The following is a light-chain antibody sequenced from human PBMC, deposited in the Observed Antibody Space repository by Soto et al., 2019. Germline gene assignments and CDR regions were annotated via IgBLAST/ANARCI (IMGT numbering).Light chain of an antibody. J-gene: IGKJ5*01. Sequence: DIQMTQSPSSVSASVGDRVTITCRATQGLSASLAWYQQKPGKAPKLLISVTSRLQSGLPSRFSGSASGTGFTLTIDSLQPEDLATYYSPQGHNWPLTFGQGTRLEIK. CDR2: VTS. V-gene: IGKV1-12*01. CDR3: PQGHNWPLT. CDR1: QGLSAS.